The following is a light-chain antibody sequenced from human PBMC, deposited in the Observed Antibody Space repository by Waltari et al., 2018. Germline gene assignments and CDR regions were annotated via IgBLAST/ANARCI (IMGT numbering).Light chain of an antibody. J-gene: IGKJ4*01. CDR3: MQAMHLPLT. CDR1: QSLLHSDGKTY. Sequence: DIVMTQTPLSLSVTPGQPASISCKTSQSLLHSDGKTYLYWYFQRPGQSPQLLIYQISGRFSGVPDRFSGSGSGTDFTLRISRVEPDVIGVYYCMQAMHLPLTFGGGTKVEVK. CDR2: QIS. V-gene: IGKV2-29*03.